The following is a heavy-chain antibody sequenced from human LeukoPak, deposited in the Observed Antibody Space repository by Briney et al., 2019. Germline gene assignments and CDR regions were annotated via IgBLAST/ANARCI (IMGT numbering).Heavy chain of an antibody. CDR3: ARDFSYFDY. Sequence: SETLSLTCTVSGGSISSYYWSWIRQPAGKGLEWIGRIDTSGNTNYKPSLKSRVTISVDTSKNQFSLRLTSVTAADTAVYYCARDFSYFDYWGQGTLVTVSS. J-gene: IGHJ4*02. CDR2: IDTSGNT. V-gene: IGHV4-4*07. D-gene: IGHD2/OR15-2a*01. CDR1: GGSISSYY.